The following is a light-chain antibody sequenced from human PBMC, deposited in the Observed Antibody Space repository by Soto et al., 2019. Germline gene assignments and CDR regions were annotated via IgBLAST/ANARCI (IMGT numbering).Light chain of an antibody. Sequence: QAVVTQPPSVSGDPGQRVTISCTGSSSNIGAGYDVHWYQQLPGTAPKLLIYGNSHRPSGVPDRFSGSKSGTSASLAITGLQAEDEADYYCQSYDSSLSGSVFGGGTKLTVL. V-gene: IGLV1-40*01. CDR1: SSNIGAGYD. CDR3: QSYDSSLSGSV. J-gene: IGLJ2*01. CDR2: GNS.